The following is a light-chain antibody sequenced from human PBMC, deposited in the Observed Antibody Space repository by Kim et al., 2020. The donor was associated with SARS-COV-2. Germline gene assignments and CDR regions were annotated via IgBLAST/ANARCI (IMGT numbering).Light chain of an antibody. Sequence: GQSGTISCTGTSSDVGGYNHVSWYQQHRGKAPKRMVYEVNRRPSGVPDRFSGSKSGDTASLTVSGLQAEDEADYYCSSYAGSNNLVFGGGTQLTVL. J-gene: IGLJ2*01. CDR1: SSDVGGYNH. CDR2: EVN. V-gene: IGLV2-8*01. CDR3: SSYAGSNNLV.